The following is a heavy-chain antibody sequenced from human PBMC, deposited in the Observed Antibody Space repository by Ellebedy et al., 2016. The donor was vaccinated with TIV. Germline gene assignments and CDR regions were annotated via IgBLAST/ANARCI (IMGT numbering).Heavy chain of an antibody. J-gene: IGHJ4*02. Sequence: ASVKVSCKASGYTLTSYVISWVRQAPGQGLEWMAWISAYTGNSNYAQKFQGRVTVTTDTSTSTAYLELRNLKSDDTAVYYCARDMVQGMVARYLWFDYWGQGTLVTVSS. V-gene: IGHV1-18*01. CDR3: ARDMVQGMVARYLWFDY. D-gene: IGHD1-26*01. CDR2: ISAYTGNS. CDR1: GYTLTSYV.